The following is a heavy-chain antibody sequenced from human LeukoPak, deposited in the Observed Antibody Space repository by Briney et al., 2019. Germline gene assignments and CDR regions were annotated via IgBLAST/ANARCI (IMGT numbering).Heavy chain of an antibody. CDR1: GYTFTGYY. CDR2: INPNSGGT. J-gene: IGHJ6*02. CDR3: AREEYCSSTSCYFYYYYYGMDV. Sequence: ASGKVSCKASGYTFTGYYMHWVRQAPGQGLEWMGWINPNSGGTNYAQKFQGRVTMTRDTSISTAYMELSRLRSDDTAVYYCAREEYCSSTSCYFYYYYYGMDVWGQGTTVTVSS. V-gene: IGHV1-2*02. D-gene: IGHD2-2*01.